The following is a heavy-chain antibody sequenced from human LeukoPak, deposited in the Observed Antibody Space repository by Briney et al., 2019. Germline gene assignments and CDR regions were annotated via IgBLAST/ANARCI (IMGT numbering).Heavy chain of an antibody. D-gene: IGHD4-23*01. J-gene: IGHJ4*02. Sequence: SETLSLTCTVSGGSISSSSYYWGWIRQPPGKGLEWIGSIYYSGSTNYNPSLKSRVTISVDTSKNQFSLKLSSVTAADTAVYYCARASYDYGGLHFDYWGQGTLVTVSS. CDR2: IYYSGST. CDR3: ARASYDYGGLHFDY. CDR1: GGSISSSSYY. V-gene: IGHV4-39*07.